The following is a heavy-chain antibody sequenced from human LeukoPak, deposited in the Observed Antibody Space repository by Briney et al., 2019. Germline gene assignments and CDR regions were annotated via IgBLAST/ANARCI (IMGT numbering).Heavy chain of an antibody. J-gene: IGHJ6*02. CDR1: GFTFSSYW. V-gene: IGHV3-7*03. Sequence: GGSLRLSCAASGFTFSSYWMGWVRQAPGKGLEWVANIKQDGSKKYYVDSVKGRFTISRDNAENSLYLQMNSLRVEDTAVYYCAKDKDPYYYYGMDVWGQGTTVTVSS. CDR2: IKQDGSKK. CDR3: AKDKDPYYYYGMDV.